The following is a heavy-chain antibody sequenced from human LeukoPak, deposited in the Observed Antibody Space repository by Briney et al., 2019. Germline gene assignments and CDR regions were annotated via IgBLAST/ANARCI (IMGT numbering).Heavy chain of an antibody. D-gene: IGHD3-22*01. CDR3: ARDSSGNAVGAFDI. J-gene: IGHJ3*02. V-gene: IGHV3-21*01. CDR1: GFTFSSYS. Sequence: GGSLRLSCAASGFTFSSYSMNWVRQAPGKGLEWVSSISSSSSYIYYADSVKGRFTISRDNAKNSLYLQMNSLRAEDTAVYYCARDSSGNAVGAFDIWGQGTMVTVSS. CDR2: ISSSSSYI.